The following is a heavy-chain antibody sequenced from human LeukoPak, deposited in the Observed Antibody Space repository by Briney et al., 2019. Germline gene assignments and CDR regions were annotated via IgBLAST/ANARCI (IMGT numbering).Heavy chain of an antibody. Sequence: SVKVSCKASGGTFSSYAISWVRQAPGQGLEWMGGIIPIFGTANYAQKFQGRVTITADESTSTAYMELSSLRSEDTAVYYCASLEVVVPAAISYYYYYMDVWGKGTTVTVSS. CDR1: GGTFSSYA. J-gene: IGHJ6*03. D-gene: IGHD2-2*02. V-gene: IGHV1-69*13. CDR3: ASLEVVVPAAISYYYYYMDV. CDR2: IIPIFGTA.